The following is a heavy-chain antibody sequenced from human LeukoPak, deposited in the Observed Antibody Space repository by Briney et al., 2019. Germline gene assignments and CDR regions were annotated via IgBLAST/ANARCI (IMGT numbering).Heavy chain of an antibody. CDR2: IIPIFGTA. D-gene: IGHD6-25*01. CDR3: ARAAEGRSYYYYYMDV. CDR1: GGTFSRYA. Sequence: SVKVSCKASGGTFSRYAISWVRQAPGQGLEWMGGIIPIFGTANYAQKFQGRVTITTDESTSTAYMELSSLRSEDTAVYYCARAAEGRSYYYYYMDVWGKGTTVTVSS. V-gene: IGHV1-69*05. J-gene: IGHJ6*03.